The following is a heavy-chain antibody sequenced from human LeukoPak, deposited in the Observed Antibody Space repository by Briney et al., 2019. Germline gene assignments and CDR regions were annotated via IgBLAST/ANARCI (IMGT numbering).Heavy chain of an antibody. CDR3: ASGVATIDY. D-gene: IGHD5-12*01. Sequence: SETLSLTCTVSGGSISSGGYCWSWIRQHPGKGLEWIGYIYYSGSTYYNPSLKSRVTISVDTSKNQFSLKLSSVTAADTAVYYCASGVATIDYWGQGTLVTVSS. J-gene: IGHJ4*02. V-gene: IGHV4-31*03. CDR2: IYYSGST. CDR1: GGSISSGGYC.